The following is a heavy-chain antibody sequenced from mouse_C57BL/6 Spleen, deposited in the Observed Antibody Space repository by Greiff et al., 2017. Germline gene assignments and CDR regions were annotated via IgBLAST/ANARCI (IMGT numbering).Heavy chain of an antibody. J-gene: IGHJ4*01. CDR3: TTYPYYCGSSYVGAMDY. CDR1: GFNIKDYY. V-gene: IGHV14-1*01. D-gene: IGHD1-1*01. Sequence: VQLKQSGAELVRPGASVKLSCTASGFNIKDYYMHWVKQRPEQGLEWIGRIDPEDGDTEYAPQFQGKATLTADTSSNTAYLQLSSLTSEDTAVYYCTTYPYYCGSSYVGAMDYWGQGTSVTVSS. CDR2: IDPEDGDT.